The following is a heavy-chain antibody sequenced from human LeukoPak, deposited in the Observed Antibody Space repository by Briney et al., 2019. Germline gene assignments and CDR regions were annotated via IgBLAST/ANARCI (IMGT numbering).Heavy chain of an antibody. J-gene: IGHJ4*02. D-gene: IGHD6-13*01. Sequence: GRSQRLSCAASGFTFSSYGMHWVRQAPGKGLEWVAVISYDGSNKYYADSVKGRFTISRDNSKNTLYLQMNSLRAEDTAVYYCASLPAAADLLWGQGTLVTVSS. CDR1: GFTFSSYG. CDR2: ISYDGSNK. V-gene: IGHV3-30*01. CDR3: ASLPAAADLL.